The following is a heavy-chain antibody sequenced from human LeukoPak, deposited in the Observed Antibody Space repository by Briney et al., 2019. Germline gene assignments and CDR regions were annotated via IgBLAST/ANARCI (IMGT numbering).Heavy chain of an antibody. CDR2: IIPSFGTA. Sequence: SVTVSCKASGGTFSSYAISWVRQAPGQGLEWMGGIIPSFGTANYAQKFQGRVTITADESTSTAYMELSSLRSEDTAVYYCARASRGYSYGWNYYMDVWGKGTTVTVSS. CDR1: GGTFSSYA. J-gene: IGHJ6*03. CDR3: ARASRGYSYGWNYYMDV. V-gene: IGHV1-69*01. D-gene: IGHD5-18*01.